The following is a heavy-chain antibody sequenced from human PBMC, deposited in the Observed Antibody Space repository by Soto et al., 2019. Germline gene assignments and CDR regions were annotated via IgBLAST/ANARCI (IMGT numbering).Heavy chain of an antibody. V-gene: IGHV1-69*02. CDR2: IIPILGIA. J-gene: IGHJ4*02. CDR1: GGTFSSYT. Sequence: QVQLVQSGAEVKKPGSPVKVSCKSSGGTFSSYTISWVRQAPGQGLEWMGRIIPILGIANYAQKFQGRVTINADKSTSTAYMELSSLSSEDTAVYYCASSCSGGSCSYFDYWGPGTLVTVSS. D-gene: IGHD2-15*01. CDR3: ASSCSGGSCSYFDY.